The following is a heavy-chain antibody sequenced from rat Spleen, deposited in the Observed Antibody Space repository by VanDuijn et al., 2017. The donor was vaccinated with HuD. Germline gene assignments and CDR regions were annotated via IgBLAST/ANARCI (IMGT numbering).Heavy chain of an antibody. D-gene: IGHD1-6*01. CDR1: GFTFNNYW. CDR3: TRKYTTDYYWYFDF. Sequence: EVQLVESGGGLVQPGRSLQLSCVASGFTFNNYWMTWIRQAPGKGLEWIASITNTGGSTYYPDSVKGRFTISRDNEKSTLYLQMNSLRSEDTATYYCTRKYTTDYYWYFDFWGQGTLVTVSS. CDR2: ITNTGGST. V-gene: IGHV5-31*01. J-gene: IGHJ3*01.